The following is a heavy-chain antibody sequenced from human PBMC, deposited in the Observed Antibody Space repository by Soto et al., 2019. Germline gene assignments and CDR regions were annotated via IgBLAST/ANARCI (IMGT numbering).Heavy chain of an antibody. Sequence: GGSPRLSCAASGFTFSTCAMSWVRQAPGKGLEWVSSIGGSGGRTYQADSVKGRFTISRDDSKNTLYLQMNSLRAEDTAVYFCAKDPSYYGGNLRGSYFDYWGQGTLVTVSS. J-gene: IGHJ4*02. CDR1: GFTFSTCA. V-gene: IGHV3-23*01. CDR3: AKDPSYYGGNLRGSYFDY. CDR2: IGGSGGRT. D-gene: IGHD2-21*01.